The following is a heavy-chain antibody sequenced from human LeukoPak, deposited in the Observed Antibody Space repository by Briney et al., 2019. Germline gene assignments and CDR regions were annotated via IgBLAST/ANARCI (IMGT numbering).Heavy chain of an antibody. D-gene: IGHD4-11*01. V-gene: IGHV3-48*03. Sequence: GGSLRLSCAASGFTFSSYEMNWVRQAPGKGLEWVSYISSSGSTIYYADSVKGRFTISRDNAKNSLYLQMNSLRAEDTAVYYCARAVDDYSNYGIRDDTFDYWGRGTLVTVSS. CDR1: GFTFSSYE. J-gene: IGHJ4*02. CDR3: ARAVDDYSNYGIRDDTFDY. CDR2: ISSSGSTI.